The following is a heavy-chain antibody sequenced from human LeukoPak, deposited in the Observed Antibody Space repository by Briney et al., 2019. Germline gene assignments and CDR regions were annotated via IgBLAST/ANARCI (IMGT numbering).Heavy chain of an antibody. CDR1: GYTFTGYY. V-gene: IGHV1-2*02. J-gene: IGHJ4*02. Sequence: GASVKVSCKASGYTFTGYYMHWVRQAPGHGLEWMGWINPNSGGTNYAQKFQGRVTMTRDTSISTAYMELSRLRSDDTAVYYCARALKRSGGSCYLGYWGQGTLVTVSS. D-gene: IGHD2-15*01. CDR3: ARALKRSGGSCYLGY. CDR2: INPNSGGT.